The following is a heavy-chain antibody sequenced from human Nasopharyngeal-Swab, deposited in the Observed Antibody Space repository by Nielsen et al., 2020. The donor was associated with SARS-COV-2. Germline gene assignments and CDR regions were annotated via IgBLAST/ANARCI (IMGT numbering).Heavy chain of an antibody. D-gene: IGHD2-15*01. CDR2: ISDNGGST. CDR3: AKGGHCGGGSCYSLPYNYYFGMDV. Sequence: GGSLRLSWEASGFTLSSYAMTWVRQAPGKGLEWVSGISDNGGSTNYAGSVKGRFTISRDESKNTVYLQMNSLRAEDSAIYYCAKGGHCGGGSCYSLPYNYYFGMDVWGQGTTVTVSS. J-gene: IGHJ6*02. V-gene: IGHV3-23*01. CDR1: GFTLSSYA.